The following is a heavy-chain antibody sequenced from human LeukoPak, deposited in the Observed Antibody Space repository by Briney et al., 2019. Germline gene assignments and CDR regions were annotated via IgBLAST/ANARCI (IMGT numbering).Heavy chain of an antibody. J-gene: IGHJ4*02. Sequence: SETLSLTCAVYGGSFSGYYWSWIRQPPGKGLGWIGEINHSGSTNYNPSLKSRVTISVDTSKNQFSLKLTSVTAADTAVYYCARAQPSVSYRPANFDNWGQGTLVTVSS. CDR1: GGSFSGYY. CDR2: INHSGST. CDR3: ARAQPSVSYRPANFDN. D-gene: IGHD1-26*01. V-gene: IGHV4-34*01.